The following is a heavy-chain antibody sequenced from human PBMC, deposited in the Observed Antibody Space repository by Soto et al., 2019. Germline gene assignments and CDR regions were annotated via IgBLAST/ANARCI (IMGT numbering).Heavy chain of an antibody. V-gene: IGHV3-11*06. CDR2: ISSSSSYT. CDR1: GFTFSDYY. J-gene: IGHJ5*02. CDR3: ARDGTAAAGVNWFDP. Sequence: GGSLRLSCAASGFTFSDYYMSWIRQAPGKGLEWVSYISSSSSYTNYADFVKGRFTISRDNAKNSLYLQMNSLRAEDTAAYYCARDGTAAAGVNWFDPWGQGTLVTSPQ. D-gene: IGHD6-13*01.